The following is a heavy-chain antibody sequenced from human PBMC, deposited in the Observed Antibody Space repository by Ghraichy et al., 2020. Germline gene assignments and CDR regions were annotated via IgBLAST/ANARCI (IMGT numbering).Heavy chain of an antibody. CDR1: GFIFSDYT. D-gene: IGHD5-18*01. CDR2: ISYGSSYI. Sequence: GGSLRLSCAASGFIFSDYTVNWVRQAPGKGLEWVSSISYGSSYIYYADSVKGRFTISRDNSKNSLYLERDSLRAADSAVYYCARDSKGYRNWFDPWGQGTLLTVSS. V-gene: IGHV3-21*01. J-gene: IGHJ5*02. CDR3: ARDSKGYRNWFDP.